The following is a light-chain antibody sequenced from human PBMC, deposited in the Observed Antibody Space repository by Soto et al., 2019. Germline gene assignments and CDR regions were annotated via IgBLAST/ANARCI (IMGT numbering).Light chain of an antibody. CDR2: GAS. Sequence: PGDRATLSCRASQSVNSNYLAWYQRKPGQAPRLLIYGASNRATDIPYRFSASGSGTDFTLTITRLDAEDFAVYYCQQYDSTPPTFGQGTKVEVK. CDR3: QQYDSTPPT. V-gene: IGKV3-20*01. J-gene: IGKJ1*01. CDR1: QSVNSNY.